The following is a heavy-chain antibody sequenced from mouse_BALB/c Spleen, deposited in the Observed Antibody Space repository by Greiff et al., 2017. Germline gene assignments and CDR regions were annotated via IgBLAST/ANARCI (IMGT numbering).Heavy chain of an antibody. CDR2: ISSGGSYT. J-gene: IGHJ4*01. CDR3: ARHEEGYEDYAMDY. Sequence: EVKLMESGGDLVKPGGSLKLSCAASGFTFSSYGMSWVRQTPDKRLEWVATISSGGSYTYYPDSVKGRFTISRDNAKNTLYLQMSSLKSEDTAMYYCARHEEGYEDYAMDYWGQGTSVTVSS. CDR1: GFTFSSYG. V-gene: IGHV5-6*01. D-gene: IGHD2-14*01.